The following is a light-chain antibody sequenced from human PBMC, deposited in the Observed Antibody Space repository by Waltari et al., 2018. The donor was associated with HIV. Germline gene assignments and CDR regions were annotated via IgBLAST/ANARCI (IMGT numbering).Light chain of an antibody. CDR3: ATWDDSLSGPV. CDR2: RSN. J-gene: IGLJ3*02. V-gene: IGLV1-47*01. Sequence: QSVLTQPPSASGTPGQRVAISCSGSSSNIRRNYVHWYQQLPGTAPTLLIYRSNQRPSGVHDRFSGSKSGTSASLAISALRSEDEADYYCATWDDSLSGPVFGGGTKLTVL. CDR1: SSNIRRNY.